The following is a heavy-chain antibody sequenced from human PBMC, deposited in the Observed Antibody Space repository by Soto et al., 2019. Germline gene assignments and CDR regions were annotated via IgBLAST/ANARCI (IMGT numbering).Heavy chain of an antibody. V-gene: IGHV1-46*01. CDR2: INPHGGST. D-gene: IGHD3-3*01. CDR3: ARSSGGNFGIIIEGSNWFDP. CDR1: GDTFTSYY. Sequence: GXSVKVSCKAPGDTFTSYYLNWVRQAPGQGLEWMGVINPHGGSTKYAQKLQGRVTMTRDTSRSTVYMELRSLRSDDTAIYYCARSSGGNFGIIIEGSNWFDPWGQGNPVTVSS. J-gene: IGHJ5*02.